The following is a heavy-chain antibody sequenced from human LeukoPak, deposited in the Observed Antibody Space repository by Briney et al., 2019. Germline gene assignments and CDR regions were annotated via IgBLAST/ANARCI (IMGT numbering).Heavy chain of an antibody. CDR3: AQGSGSSGWGHFDY. J-gene: IGHJ4*02. V-gene: IGHV3-23*01. D-gene: IGHD6-19*01. CDR1: GFTFSSYS. CDR2: ISGSGGST. Sequence: GGSLRLSCAASGFTFSSYSMNWVRQAPGKGLEGVSAISGSGGSTYSADSVKGRFTISRDNSKNTLYLQMNSLRDEDTAVYYCAQGSGSSGWGHFDYWGQGTLVTVSS.